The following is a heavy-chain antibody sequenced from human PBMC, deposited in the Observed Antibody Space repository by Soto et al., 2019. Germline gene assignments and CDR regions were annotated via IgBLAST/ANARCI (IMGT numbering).Heavy chain of an antibody. CDR3: ARGPFDYYDSSGYRHFDY. Sequence: ASVKVSCKASGYTFTTYGFHWVRQAPGQGLEWMGGIIPIFGTANYAQKFQGRVTITADESTSTAYMELSSLRSEDTAVYYCARGPFDYYDSSGYRHFDYWGQGTLVTVSS. D-gene: IGHD3-22*01. V-gene: IGHV1-69*13. CDR2: IIPIFGTA. J-gene: IGHJ4*02. CDR1: GYTFTTYG.